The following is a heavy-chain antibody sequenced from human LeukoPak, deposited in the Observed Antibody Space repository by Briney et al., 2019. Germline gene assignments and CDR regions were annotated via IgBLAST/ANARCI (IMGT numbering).Heavy chain of an antibody. CDR1: GYTFTDYY. CDR3: ARGYYDGSDFEYFQH. Sequence: ASVKVSCKASGYTFTDYYMHWVRQAPGQGLEWMAWINPNSGGTNYAQKFQGRVTMTRDTSISTAYIELSRLKSDDTAVYYCARGYYDGSDFEYFQHWGQGTLVTVSS. J-gene: IGHJ1*01. V-gene: IGHV1-2*02. CDR2: INPNSGGT. D-gene: IGHD3-22*01.